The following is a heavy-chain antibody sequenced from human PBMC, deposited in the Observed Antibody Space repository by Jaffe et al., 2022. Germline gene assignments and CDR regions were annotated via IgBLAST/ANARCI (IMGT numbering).Heavy chain of an antibody. CDR1: GFTFSSYA. Sequence: EVQLLESGGGLVQPGGSLRLSCAASGFTFSSYAMSWVRQAPGKGLEWVSAISGSGGSTYYADSVKGRFTISRDNSKNTLYLQMNSLRAEDTAVYYCAKDSPEMTTVTTYPSPLVYWGQGTLVTVSS. V-gene: IGHV3-23*01. CDR3: AKDSPEMTTVTTYPSPLVY. D-gene: IGHD4-17*01. J-gene: IGHJ4*02. CDR2: ISGSGGST.